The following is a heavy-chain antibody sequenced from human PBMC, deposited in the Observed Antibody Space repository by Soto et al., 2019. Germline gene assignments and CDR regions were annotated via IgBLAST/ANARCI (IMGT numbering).Heavy chain of an antibody. CDR3: ASQYYDYVWGSYRPIDY. V-gene: IGHV3-23*01. CDR1: GFTFSSYA. D-gene: IGHD3-16*02. Sequence: GGSLRLSCAASGFTFSSYAMSWVRQPPGKGLEWVSVISGSGASTYYADSVKGRFTISRDNAKNTLYLQMNSLRAEDTAVYYCASQYYDYVWGSYRPIDYWGQGTLVTVSS. CDR2: ISGSGAST. J-gene: IGHJ4*02.